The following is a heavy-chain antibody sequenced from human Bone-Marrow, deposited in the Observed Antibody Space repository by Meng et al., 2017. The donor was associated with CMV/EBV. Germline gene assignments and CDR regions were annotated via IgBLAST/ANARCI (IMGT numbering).Heavy chain of an antibody. CDR3: ARHFWSGYYIGYYYYGMDV. CDR2: IYYSGST. J-gene: IGHJ6*02. D-gene: IGHD3-3*01. Sequence: SETLSLTCTVSGGSISSSSYYWGWIRQPPGKGLEWIGSIYYSGSTYYNPSLKSRVTISVDTSKNQFSLKLSSVTAADTAVYYCARHFWSGYYIGYYYYGMDVWGQGTTVTVSS. V-gene: IGHV4-39*01. CDR1: GGSISSSSYY.